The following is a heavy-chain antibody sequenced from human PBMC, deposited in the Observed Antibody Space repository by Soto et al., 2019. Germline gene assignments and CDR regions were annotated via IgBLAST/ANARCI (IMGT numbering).Heavy chain of an antibody. V-gene: IGHV3-30-3*01. Sequence: QVQLVESVGGVVQPGRSLRLSCAASGFTLSSYSMHWVRQAPGKGLDWVAAMSYDGSSKYFADSVKGRFTISRDNSKNTLSLQMNSLGGEDSAVYYCARGRSVINHDDFEYWGQGTLVTVSS. J-gene: IGHJ4*02. D-gene: IGHD2-21*01. CDR1: GFTLSSYS. CDR3: ARGRSVINHDDFEY. CDR2: MSYDGSSK.